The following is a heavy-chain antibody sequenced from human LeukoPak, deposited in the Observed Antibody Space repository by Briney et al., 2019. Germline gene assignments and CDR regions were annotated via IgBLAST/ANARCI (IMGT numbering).Heavy chain of an antibody. V-gene: IGHV3-21*01. CDR1: GFTFSSYS. D-gene: IGHD1-26*01. Sequence: GGSLRLSCAASGFTFSSYSMSWVRQAPGKGLECVSCIRSTSSYKYYADSVKGRFTLSRDTAKHSLYLQMNRQRAKDRYVNYSARELGGATGPFDYWGQGTLVTVSS. CDR2: IRSTSSYK. CDR3: ARELGGATGPFDY. J-gene: IGHJ4*02.